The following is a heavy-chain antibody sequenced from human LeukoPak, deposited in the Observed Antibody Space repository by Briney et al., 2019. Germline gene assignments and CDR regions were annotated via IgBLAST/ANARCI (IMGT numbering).Heavy chain of an antibody. CDR1: GYTFTGYY. Sequence: ASVKVSCKASGYTFTGYYMHWVRQAPGQGLEWMGWINPNSGGTNYAQKFQGRVTMTRDTSISTAYMELSRLRSDDTAVYYCARDGIMITFGGVIVDFDYWGQGTLSPSPQ. CDR3: ARDGIMITFGGVIVDFDY. CDR2: INPNSGGT. J-gene: IGHJ4*02. D-gene: IGHD3-16*02. V-gene: IGHV1-2*02.